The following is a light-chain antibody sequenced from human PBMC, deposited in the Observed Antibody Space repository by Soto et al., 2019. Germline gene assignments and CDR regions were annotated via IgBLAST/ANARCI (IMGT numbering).Light chain of an antibody. J-gene: IGKJ5*01. CDR2: LAS. CDR1: QGIRSP. CDR3: QQVDSYPIT. V-gene: IGKV1-9*01. Sequence: IQLTPSPSSLSASVGDRVTITCRASQGIRSPLAWYQQKPGKGPKLLIYLASTLQSGVPSRFSGSGSGTDFTLTISSLQPEDFATYYCQQVDSYPITFGQGTRLEIK.